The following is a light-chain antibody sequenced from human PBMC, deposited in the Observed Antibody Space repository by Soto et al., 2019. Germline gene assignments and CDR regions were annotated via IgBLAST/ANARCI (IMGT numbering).Light chain of an antibody. V-gene: IGKV3-11*01. J-gene: IGKJ5*01. Sequence: EILLTQSPDTLSFSPGERATLSCRAAQSVGTNLAWCHHKTGQAPRLLISGASNRASGIPARFTGSGSETDYTLTSARRKQKDFALYFRHLYHTRHPIPCARGTRLEI. CDR3: HLYHTRHPIP. CDR2: GAS. CDR1: QSVGTN.